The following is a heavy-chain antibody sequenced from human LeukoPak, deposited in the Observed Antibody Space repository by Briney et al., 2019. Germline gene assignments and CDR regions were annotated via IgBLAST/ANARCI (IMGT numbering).Heavy chain of an antibody. CDR3: ARGGSNYFLDY. V-gene: IGHV4-31*03. CDR2: IYYSGST. J-gene: IGHJ4*02. Sequence: PSQTLSLTCTVSGGSISSGGYYWSWIRQHPRRGLEWIGYIYYSGSTYYNPSLKSRVTISVDTSRNQFSLKLSSVTAPDTAVYYCARGGSNYFLDYWGQGTLVTVSS. CDR1: GGSISSGGYY. D-gene: IGHD4-11*01.